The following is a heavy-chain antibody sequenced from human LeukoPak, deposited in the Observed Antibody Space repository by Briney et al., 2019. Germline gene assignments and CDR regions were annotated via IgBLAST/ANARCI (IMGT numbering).Heavy chain of an antibody. CDR2: IYYSGST. V-gene: IGHV4-61*05. Sequence: PSETLSLTCTVSGGSISSSSYYWGWIRQPPGKGLEWIGYIYYSGSTNYNPSLKSRVTISVDTSKNQFSLKLSSVTAADTAVYYCARQNPRGLTDYWGQGTLVTVSS. CDR1: GGSISSSSYY. J-gene: IGHJ4*02. D-gene: IGHD2/OR15-2a*01. CDR3: ARQNPRGLTDY.